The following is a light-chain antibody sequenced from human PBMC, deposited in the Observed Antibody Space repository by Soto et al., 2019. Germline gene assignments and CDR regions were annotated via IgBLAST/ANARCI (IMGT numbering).Light chain of an antibody. V-gene: IGLV1-40*01. CDR2: GNR. J-gene: IGLJ3*02. Sequence: QAVLTQPPSVSGAPGQRVTISCTGNNSHLGAGYDVHWYQQLPGAAPKLVIFGNRNRPSGVPERFSGSKSGTSASLAITGLQAEDEADYYCQAYDYSLTAFVFGGGTKLTVL. CDR1: NSHLGAGYD. CDR3: QAYDYSLTAFV.